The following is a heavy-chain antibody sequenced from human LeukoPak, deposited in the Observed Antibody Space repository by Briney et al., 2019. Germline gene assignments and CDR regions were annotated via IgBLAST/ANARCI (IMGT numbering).Heavy chain of an antibody. CDR1: GYTFTVYY. CDR2: INPNSGGT. J-gene: IGHJ5*02. V-gene: IGHV1-2*02. D-gene: IGHD2-2*01. CDR3: ARDSSFYCSSTSCYAGNWFDP. Sequence: GASVKVSCKASGYTFTVYYMHWVRQAPGQGLEWMGWINPNSGGTNYAQKFQGRVTMTRDTSISTAYMELSRLRSDDTAVYYCARDSSFYCSSTSCYAGNWFDPWGQGTLVTVSS.